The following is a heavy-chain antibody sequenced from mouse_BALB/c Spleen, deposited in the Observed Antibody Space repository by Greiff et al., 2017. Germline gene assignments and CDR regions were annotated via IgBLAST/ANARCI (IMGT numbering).Heavy chain of an antibody. CDR3: ARSDYGSSYGDY. Sequence: EVQLVESGGGLVQPGGSRKLSCAASGFTFSSFGMHWVRQAPEKGLEWVAYISSGSSTIYYADTVKGRFTISRDNPKNTLFLQMTSLRSEDTAMYYCARSDYGSSYGDYWGQGTTLTVSS. CDR2: ISSGSSTI. CDR1: GFTFSSFG. D-gene: IGHD1-1*01. J-gene: IGHJ2*01. V-gene: IGHV5-17*02.